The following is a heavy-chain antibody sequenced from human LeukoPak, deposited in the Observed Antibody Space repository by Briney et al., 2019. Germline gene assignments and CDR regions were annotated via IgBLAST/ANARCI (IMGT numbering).Heavy chain of an antibody. CDR3: ARALIKDALDA. Sequence: GSLRLSCAATGFTFDRYAMNWVRQAPGKGLEWVSDITGSSSGTYYADSVKGRFTISRDNAKNTLYLQMNSLRAEDTAVYYCARALIKDALDAWGQGTMVTVSS. CDR1: GFTFDRYA. J-gene: IGHJ3*01. D-gene: IGHD3-16*01. CDR2: ITGSSSGT. V-gene: IGHV3-23*01.